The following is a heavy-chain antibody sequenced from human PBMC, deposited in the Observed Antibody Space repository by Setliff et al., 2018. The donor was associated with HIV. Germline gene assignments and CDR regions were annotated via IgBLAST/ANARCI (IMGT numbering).Heavy chain of an antibody. CDR1: GYTFTSYY. CDR2: INPRGGST. D-gene: IGHD3-3*01. CDR3: ARAHRDGNNYWSGYNVGFDY. V-gene: IGHV1-46*01. Sequence: GASVKVSCKASGYTFTSYYMHWVRQAPGQGLEWMGIINPRGGSTSYAQKFQGRVTMTRDTSTSTAYMELRSLRSYDTAVYYCARAHRDGNNYWSGYNVGFDYLGQGTLVTVSS. J-gene: IGHJ4*02.